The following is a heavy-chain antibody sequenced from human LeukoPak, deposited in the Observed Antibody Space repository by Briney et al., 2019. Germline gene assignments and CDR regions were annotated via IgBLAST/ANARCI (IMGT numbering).Heavy chain of an antibody. CDR1: GFTFSSYG. V-gene: IGHV3-30*02. Sequence: GGSLRLPCAASGFTFSSYGMHWVRQAPGKGLEWVAFIRYGGSNKYYADSVKGRFTISRDNSKNTLYLQMNSLRAEDTAVYYCAKDIKTAVKAFDYWGQGTLVTVSS. J-gene: IGHJ4*02. D-gene: IGHD2-2*01. CDR2: IRYGGSNK. CDR3: AKDIKTAVKAFDY.